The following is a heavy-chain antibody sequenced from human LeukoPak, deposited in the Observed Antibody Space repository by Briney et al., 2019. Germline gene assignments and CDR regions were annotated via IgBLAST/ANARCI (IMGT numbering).Heavy chain of an antibody. J-gene: IGHJ4*02. CDR2: IYYSGST. CDR3: ARGVVATISN. Sequence: SETLSLTCTVSGGSISSSSYYWGWIRQPPGKGLEWMGSIYYSGSTYYNPSLKSRVTISVDTSKNQFSLKLSSVTAADTAVYYCARGVVATISNWGQGTLVTVSS. D-gene: IGHD5-24*01. CDR1: GGSISSSSYY. V-gene: IGHV4-39*07.